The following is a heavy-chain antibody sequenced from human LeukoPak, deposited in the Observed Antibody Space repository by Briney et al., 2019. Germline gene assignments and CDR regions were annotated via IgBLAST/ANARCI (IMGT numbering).Heavy chain of an antibody. D-gene: IGHD1-26*01. CDR1: GGSISSYY. V-gene: IGHV4-59*01. CDR3: ARGYSGSYGRFDY. J-gene: IGHJ4*02. CDR2: IYYSGST. Sequence: PSETLSLTCTVSGGSISSYYWSWIRQPPGKGLEWIGYIYYSGSTSYNPSLKSRVTISVDTSKNQFSLKLSSVTSADTAVYYCARGYSGSYGRFDYWGQGTLVTVSS.